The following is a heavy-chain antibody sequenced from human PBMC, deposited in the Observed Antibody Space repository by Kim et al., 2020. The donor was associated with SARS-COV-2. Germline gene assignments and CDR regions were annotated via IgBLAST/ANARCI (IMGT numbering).Heavy chain of an antibody. J-gene: IGHJ6*02. V-gene: IGHV3-30*04. D-gene: IGHD3-10*01. CDR1: GFTFSSYA. Sequence: GGSLRLSCAASGFTFSSYAMHWVRQAPGKGLEWVAVISYDGSNKYYADSVKGRFTISRDNSKNTLYLQMNSLRAEDTAVYYCARDTIYYGSGSENGMDVWGQGTTVTVSS. CDR3: ARDTIYYGSGSENGMDV. CDR2: ISYDGSNK.